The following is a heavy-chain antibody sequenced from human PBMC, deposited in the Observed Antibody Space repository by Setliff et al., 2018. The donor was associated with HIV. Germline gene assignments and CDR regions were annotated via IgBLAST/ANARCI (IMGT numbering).Heavy chain of an antibody. Sequence: SVKVSCKASGGTFSSHGISWVRQAPGQGLEWMGRIIPIFGTPNYAQKFQGRATFTADKSTSTAYMELNSLRSEDTAVYYCARAQGYCGGECYYHFDYWGQGTLVTVSS. CDR1: GGTFSSHG. CDR3: ARAQGYCGGECYYHFDY. V-gene: IGHV1-69*06. CDR2: IIPIFGTP. J-gene: IGHJ4*02. D-gene: IGHD2-21*01.